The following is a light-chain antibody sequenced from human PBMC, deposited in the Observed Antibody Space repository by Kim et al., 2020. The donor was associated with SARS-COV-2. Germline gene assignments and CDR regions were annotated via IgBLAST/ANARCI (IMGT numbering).Light chain of an antibody. CDR3: QQYNNWRRT. Sequence: EIVMTQSPATVSVSPGERATLSCRASQSVRSNLAWYQQKPGQAPRLLIYGASTRATDTPARFSGRGSGTEFTLTISSPQSEDVALYYCQQYNNWRRTFGQGTKVDIK. CDR2: GAS. V-gene: IGKV3-15*01. CDR1: QSVRSN. J-gene: IGKJ1*01.